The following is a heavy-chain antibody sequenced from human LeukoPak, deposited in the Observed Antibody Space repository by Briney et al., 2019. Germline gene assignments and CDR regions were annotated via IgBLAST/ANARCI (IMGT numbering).Heavy chain of an antibody. V-gene: IGHV4-39*01. J-gene: IGHJ4*02. Sequence: SETLSLTCTVSGGSISSSSYYWGWIRQPPGKWLEWIGSIYYSGSTYYNPSLKSRVTVSVGTSKNQFSLKLSSVTAADTAVYYCARRQTIVVLLLYWGQGTLVTVSS. CDR2: IYYSGST. D-gene: IGHD1-26*01. CDR3: ARRQTIVVLLLY. CDR1: GGSISSSSYY.